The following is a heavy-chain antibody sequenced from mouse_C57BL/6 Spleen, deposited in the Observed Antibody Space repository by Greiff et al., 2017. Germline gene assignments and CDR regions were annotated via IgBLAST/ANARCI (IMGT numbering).Heavy chain of an antibody. D-gene: IGHD1-1*01. CDR3: AASRHYFDY. V-gene: IGHV1-82*01. CDR1: GYAFSSSW. J-gene: IGHJ2*01. CDR2: IYPGDGDT. Sequence: QVQLQQSGPELVKPGASVKISCKASGYAFSSSWMNWVKQRPGKGLEWIGRIYPGDGDTNYNGKFKGKATLTADQSSSPAYIRLSSLTSAASAVYFCAASRHYFDYWGQGTTLTVSS.